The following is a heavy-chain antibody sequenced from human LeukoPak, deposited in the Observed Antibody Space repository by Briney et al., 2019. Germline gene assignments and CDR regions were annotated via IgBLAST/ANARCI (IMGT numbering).Heavy chain of an antibody. J-gene: IGHJ4*02. CDR1: GFTFSSYG. D-gene: IGHD4-11*01. CDR2: ISGSGGST. V-gene: IGHV3-23*01. Sequence: GGSLRLSCAASGFTFSSYGMSWVRQAPGKGLEWVSAISGSGGSTYYAGSVKGRFTISRDNSKNTLYLQMNSLRAEDTAVYYCAKVDSNYDGGPFDYWGQGTLVTVSS. CDR3: AKVDSNYDGGPFDY.